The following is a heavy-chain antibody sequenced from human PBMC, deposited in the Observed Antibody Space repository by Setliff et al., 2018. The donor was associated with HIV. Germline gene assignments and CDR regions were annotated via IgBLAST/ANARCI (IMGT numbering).Heavy chain of an antibody. CDR2: ISSSNSI. CDR1: GFTFTGLTFTDYN. V-gene: IGHV3-48*01. D-gene: IGHD3-16*01. Sequence: SGGSLRLSCLASGFTFTGLTFTDYNMNWVRQAPGKGLEWVSYISSSNSIYYADSVRGRFTISRDNAKSSLYLQMTSLRAEDTAVYYCAKDWGSRLSYSFYYMDVWGKGTTVTVSS. J-gene: IGHJ6*03. CDR3: AKDWGSRLSYSFYYMDV.